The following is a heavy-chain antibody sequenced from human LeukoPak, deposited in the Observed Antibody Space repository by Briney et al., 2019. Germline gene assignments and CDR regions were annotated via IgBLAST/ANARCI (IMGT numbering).Heavy chain of an antibody. Sequence: GGSLRLSCAASEFTFRSYAMSWVRQAPGKGLEWVSTISGSGDSKYHEDSVKGRFTISRDNSKNTLYLQMNSLRAEDTAVYYCAKALSRPQYYYYYGMDVWGQGTTVTVSS. CDR3: AKALSRPQYYYYYGMDV. CDR1: EFTFRSYA. D-gene: IGHD6-6*01. J-gene: IGHJ6*02. CDR2: ISGSGDSK. V-gene: IGHV3-23*01.